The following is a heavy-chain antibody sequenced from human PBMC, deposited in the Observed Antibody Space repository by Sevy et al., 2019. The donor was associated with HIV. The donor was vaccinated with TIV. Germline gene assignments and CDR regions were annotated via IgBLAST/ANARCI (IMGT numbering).Heavy chain of an antibody. CDR1: GFTFSSYW. V-gene: IGHV3-7*03. J-gene: IGHJ6*02. D-gene: IGHD1-26*01. CDR2: MKQDGSEK. Sequence: GGSLRLSCAASGFTFSSYWMSWVRQAPGKGLEWVATMKQDGSEKYYVDSVKGRFTISRDNAKTSLYLQMNSLRVEDTAVYYCARDCNSASCLWGMDVWGQGTMVTVSS. CDR3: ARDCNSASCLWGMDV.